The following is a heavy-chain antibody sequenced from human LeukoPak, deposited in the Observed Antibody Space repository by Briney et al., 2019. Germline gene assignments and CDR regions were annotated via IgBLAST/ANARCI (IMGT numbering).Heavy chain of an antibody. CDR3: AIHTRISVLMGQIDY. D-gene: IGHD2/OR15-2a*01. CDR1: GFTLSSYA. Sequence: QPGGSLRLSCGASGFTLSSYAMSCVRQAPRKGLEWVSDISGSRGRTFYADSVKGRFTISRDNSKNTLYLQMNRLRAEDAAAYYFAIHTRISVLMGQIDYWGQGTLVTVS. CDR2: ISGSRGRT. V-gene: IGHV3-23*01. J-gene: IGHJ4*02.